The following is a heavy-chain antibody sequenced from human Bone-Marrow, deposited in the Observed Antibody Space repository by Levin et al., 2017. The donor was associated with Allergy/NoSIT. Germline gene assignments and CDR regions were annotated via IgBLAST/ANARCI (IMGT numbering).Heavy chain of an antibody. CDR1: GGSISSGGYY. Sequence: ASETLSLTCTVSGGSISSGGYYWSWIRQHPGKGLEWIGYIYYSGSTYYNPSLKSRVTISVDTSKNQFSLKLSSVTAADTAVYYCARDRGYSYGWGFDYWGQGTLVTVSS. V-gene: IGHV4-31*03. CDR2: IYYSGST. J-gene: IGHJ4*02. D-gene: IGHD5-18*01. CDR3: ARDRGYSYGWGFDY.